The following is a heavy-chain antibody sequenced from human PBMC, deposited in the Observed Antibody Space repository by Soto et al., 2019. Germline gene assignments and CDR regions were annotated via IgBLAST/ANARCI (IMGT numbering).Heavy chain of an antibody. V-gene: IGHV1-18*01. CDR3: AGGHGVIIGARDV. D-gene: IGHD2-21*01. CDR1: GYRFETYA. CDR2: TSSYNTDT. Sequence: ASVKVSCKSSGYRFETYAMNWVRQAPGQGLEWMGWTSSYNTDTFYADKFQDRVTMTTDTSTGTAYMELRSLSSDDTAVYYCAGGHGVIIGARDVWGQGTAVTVSS. J-gene: IGHJ6*02.